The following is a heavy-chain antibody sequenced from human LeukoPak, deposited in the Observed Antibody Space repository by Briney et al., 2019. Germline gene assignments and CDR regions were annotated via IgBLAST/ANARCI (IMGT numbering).Heavy chain of an antibody. CDR2: ISSVSRT. V-gene: IGHV3-23*01. D-gene: IGHD6-19*01. CDR3: AKEVPGPGWYTVDY. Sequence: PGGSLTLSCAASGFTFSTFALSWFRQAPGKGLEWVSAISSVSRTYYAGSVKGRFAISRDNSENTLFLHMNSLRSEDTAIHYCAKEVPGPGWYTVDYWGQGTLVTVSS. CDR1: GFTFSTFA. J-gene: IGHJ4*02.